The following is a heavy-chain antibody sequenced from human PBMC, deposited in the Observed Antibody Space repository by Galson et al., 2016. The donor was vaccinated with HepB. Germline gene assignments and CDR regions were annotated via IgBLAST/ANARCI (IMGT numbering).Heavy chain of an antibody. CDR3: AGQLGGSYYNYDMDV. CDR2: IIPIFGAP. D-gene: IGHD3-10*01. Sequence: SVKVSCKASGGTFSSYAFSWVRQAPGQGLEWMGGIIPIFGAPNYAQRFQGRVPITADKSTSTAYMELSSLRSEDAAVYYCAGQLGGSYYNYDMDVWGKGTTVTVSS. V-gene: IGHV1-69*06. CDR1: GGTFSSYA. J-gene: IGHJ6*04.